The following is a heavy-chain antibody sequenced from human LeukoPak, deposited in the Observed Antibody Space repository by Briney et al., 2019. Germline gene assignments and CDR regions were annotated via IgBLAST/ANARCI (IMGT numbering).Heavy chain of an antibody. CDR1: GFTFSSSYG. V-gene: IGHV3-30*18. D-gene: IGHD3-10*02. CDR2: ISNDGRNK. J-gene: IGHJ6*04. Sequence: GRSLRLSCAASGFTFSSSYGMHWVRQAPGKGLEWLAVISNDGRNKYYADSVKGRFTISRDNAKNSLYLQTNSLRAEDTAVYYCAELGITMIGGVWGKGTTVTISS. CDR3: AELGITMIGGV.